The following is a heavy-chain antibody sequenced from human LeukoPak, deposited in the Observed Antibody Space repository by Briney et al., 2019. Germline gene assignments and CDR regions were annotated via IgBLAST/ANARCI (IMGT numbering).Heavy chain of an antibody. V-gene: IGHV1-2*02. CDR3: ASAHYYDSSGYFDY. D-gene: IGHD3-22*01. CDR1: GYTFTGYY. J-gene: IGHJ4*02. CDR2: INPNSGGT. Sequence: GASVKVSCKASGYTFTGYYMHWVRQAPGQGLEWMGWINPNSGGTNYAQKFQGRVTMTRDTSISTAYMELSRLRSDDTAVYYCASAHYYDSSGYFDYWGQETLVTVSS.